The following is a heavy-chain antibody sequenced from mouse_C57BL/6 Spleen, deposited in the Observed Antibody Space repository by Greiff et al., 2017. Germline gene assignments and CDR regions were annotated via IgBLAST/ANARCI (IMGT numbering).Heavy chain of an antibody. D-gene: IGHD2-3*01. V-gene: IGHV5-2*01. CDR3: ARGGYDGYYGAMDY. CDR2: INSDGGST. J-gene: IGHJ4*01. Sequence: EVKLVESGGGLVQPGESLKLSCESNEYEFPSHDMSWVRKTPEKRLELVAAINSDGGSTYYPDTMERRFIISRDNTKKILYLQMSSLRSEDTALYYCARGGYDGYYGAMDYWGQGTSVTVSS. CDR1: EYEFPSHD.